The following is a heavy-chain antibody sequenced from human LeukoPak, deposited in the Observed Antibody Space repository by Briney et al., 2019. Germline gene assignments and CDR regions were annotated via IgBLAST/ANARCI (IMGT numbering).Heavy chain of an antibody. CDR2: IKEDGSKT. Sequence: GGSLRLSCAASGFTFSSYWMSWVRQAPGKGLEWVANIKEDGSKTYYMDSVKGRFTISRDNAQNSLYLQMKSLTAEDSAVYYCARDQGWLQFDYWGQGALATVSS. CDR1: GFTFSSYW. CDR3: ARDQGWLQFDY. V-gene: IGHV3-7*01. J-gene: IGHJ4*02. D-gene: IGHD5-24*01.